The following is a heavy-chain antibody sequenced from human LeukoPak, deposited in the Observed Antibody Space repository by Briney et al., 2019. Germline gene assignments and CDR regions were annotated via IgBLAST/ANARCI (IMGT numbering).Heavy chain of an antibody. Sequence: PGGSLRLSCAASGFTFSSYEMNWVRQAPGKGLEWVANIKQDGSEKDYVDSVKGRFTISRDNAKNSLYLQMNSLRAEDTAVYYCAREVVAGFSDALDIWGQGTMVTVSS. CDR1: GFTFSSYE. D-gene: IGHD2-15*01. J-gene: IGHJ3*02. V-gene: IGHV3-7*01. CDR2: IKQDGSEK. CDR3: AREVVAGFSDALDI.